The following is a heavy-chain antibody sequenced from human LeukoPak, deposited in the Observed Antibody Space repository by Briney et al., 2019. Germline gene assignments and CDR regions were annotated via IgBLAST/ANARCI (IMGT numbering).Heavy chain of an antibody. CDR2: IWYDGSNK. V-gene: IGHV3-33*01. D-gene: IGHD5-12*01. CDR1: GFTFSSYG. Sequence: GGSLRLSCAASGFTFSSYGMHWVRQAPGKGLEWVAVIWYDGSNKYYADSVKGRFTISRDNSKNTLYLQMNSLRAEDTAVYYCARSSGYDFHYWGREPWSPSPQ. J-gene: IGHJ4*02. CDR3: ARSSGYDFHY.